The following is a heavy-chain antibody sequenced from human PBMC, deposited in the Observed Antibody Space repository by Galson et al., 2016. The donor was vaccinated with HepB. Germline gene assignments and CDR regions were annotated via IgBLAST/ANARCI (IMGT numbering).Heavy chain of an antibody. CDR1: GFTFSSYA. CDR3: ARGFDFWSGFYSWTYNYYGMDV. CDR2: ISYDGSNK. V-gene: IGHV3-30*04. Sequence: SLRLSCAASGFTFSSYAMHWVRQAPGKGLEWVAVISYDGSNKNYADSVKGRFTISRDNSKNTLYVRMNSLRAEDTAVYYCARGFDFWSGFYSWTYNYYGMDVWGQGTTVTVSS. D-gene: IGHD3-3*01. J-gene: IGHJ6*02.